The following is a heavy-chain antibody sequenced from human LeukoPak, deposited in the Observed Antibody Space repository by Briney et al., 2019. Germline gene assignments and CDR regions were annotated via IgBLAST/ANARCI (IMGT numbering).Heavy chain of an antibody. CDR3: ARALSGSGSSYYYYYMDV. CDR2: ISSSSSYI. D-gene: IGHD3-10*01. Sequence: GGSLRLSCAASGFTFSSYSMNWVRQAPGKGLEWVSSISSSSSYIYYADSVKGRFTISRDNAKNSLYLQMNSLRAEDTAVYYCARALSGSGSSYYYYYMDVWGKGTTVTISS. J-gene: IGHJ6*03. CDR1: GFTFSSYS. V-gene: IGHV3-21*01.